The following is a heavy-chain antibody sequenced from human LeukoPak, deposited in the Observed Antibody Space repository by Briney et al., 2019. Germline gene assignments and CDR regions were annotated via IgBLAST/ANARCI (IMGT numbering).Heavy chain of an antibody. J-gene: IGHJ4*02. Sequence: SVKVSCKASGGTFSSYAISWVRQAPGQGLEWMGRIIPIFGTANYAQKFQGRVTITTDESTSTAYMELSSLRSDDTAVYYCARDRGRSGSHFDYWGQGTLVTVSS. D-gene: IGHD1-26*01. CDR2: IIPIFGTA. CDR3: ARDRGRSGSHFDY. CDR1: GGTFSSYA. V-gene: IGHV1-69*05.